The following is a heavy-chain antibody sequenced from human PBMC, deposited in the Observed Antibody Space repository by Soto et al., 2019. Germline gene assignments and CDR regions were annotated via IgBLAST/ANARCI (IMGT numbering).Heavy chain of an antibody. CDR2: ISAYNGNT. CDR1: GFTFACCV. CDR3: AREGVYYDSSGSYLGL. V-gene: IGHV1-18*04. D-gene: IGHD3-22*01. J-gene: IGHJ1*01. Sequence: VPVKACSKEPGFTFACCVRSWVRQATEQGLEWMGWISAYNGNTNYAQKLQGRVTMTTDTSTSTAYMELRSLRSDDTAVYYCAREGVYYDSSGSYLGLRGQGTLDTVTS.